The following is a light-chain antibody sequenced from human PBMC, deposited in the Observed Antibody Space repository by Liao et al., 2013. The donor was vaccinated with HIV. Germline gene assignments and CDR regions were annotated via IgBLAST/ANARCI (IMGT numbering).Light chain of an antibody. CDR1: NVGSES. V-gene: IGLV3-21*04. J-gene: IGLJ3*02. CDR3: QVWDSSSDHWV. CDR2: FDS. Sequence: SYELTQPPSVSVAPGETARITCGGHNVGSESVHWYQQKPGQAPVLVIYFDSDRPSGIPERISGSKSGNTATLTISRVEAGDEADYHCQVWDSSSDHWVFGGGTKLTVL.